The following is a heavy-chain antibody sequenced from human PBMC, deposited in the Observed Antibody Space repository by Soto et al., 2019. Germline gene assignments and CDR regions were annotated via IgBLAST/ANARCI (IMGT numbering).Heavy chain of an antibody. CDR2: IYYSGST. CDR3: AREYYDFWSGSNYYFDY. V-gene: IGHV4-61*01. CDR1: GGSVSRGSYY. J-gene: IGHJ4*02. D-gene: IGHD3-3*01. Sequence: SETLSLTCTVSGGSVSRGSYYWIWIRQPPGKGLEWIGYIYYSGSTNYNPSLKSRVTISVDTSKNQFSLKLSSVTAADTAVYYCAREYYDFWSGSNYYFDYWGQGTLVTVSS.